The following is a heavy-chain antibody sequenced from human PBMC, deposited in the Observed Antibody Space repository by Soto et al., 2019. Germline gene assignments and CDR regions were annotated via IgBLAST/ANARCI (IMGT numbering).Heavy chain of an antibody. J-gene: IGHJ4*02. CDR2: ISSTTNYI. Sequence: PGGSLRLSCAASGFTFTRYSMNWVRQAPGKGLEWVSSISSTTNYIYYGDSMKGRFTISRDNGKNSLYLGMHSLRAEDTAVYYCARESEDLTSNFDYWGQGTLVTVSS. CDR3: ARESEDLTSNFDY. V-gene: IGHV3-21*06. CDR1: GFTFTRYS.